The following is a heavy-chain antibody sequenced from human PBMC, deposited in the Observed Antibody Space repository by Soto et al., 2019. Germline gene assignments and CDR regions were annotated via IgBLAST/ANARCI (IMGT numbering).Heavy chain of an antibody. CDR1: GFAFRTYA. V-gene: IGHV3-23*01. D-gene: IGHD3-16*01. J-gene: IGHJ1*01. CDR3: ANSAGEYGYVYLGLEH. CDR2: ISGSGSIT. Sequence: PGGSLRLSCAASGFAFRTYAMGWVRQAPGKGLEWVSLISGSGSITYYADSVKGRFTISRDNSKNTVFLQMNSLRAEDTAVFYCANSAGEYGYVYLGLEHWGQGTPVTVSS.